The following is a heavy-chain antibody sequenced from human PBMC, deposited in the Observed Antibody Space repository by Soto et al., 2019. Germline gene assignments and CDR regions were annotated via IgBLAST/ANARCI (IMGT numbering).Heavy chain of an antibody. V-gene: IGHV4-34*01. D-gene: IGHD6-13*01. J-gene: IGHJ4*02. Sequence: PSETLSLTCAVYGGSFSGYYWSWIRQPPGKGLEWIGEINHSGSTNYNPSLKSRVTISVDTSKNQFSLKLSSVTAADTAVYYCARLRRAAAGTGIDYWGQGTLVTVSS. CDR1: GGSFSGYY. CDR3: ARLRRAAAGTGIDY. CDR2: INHSGST.